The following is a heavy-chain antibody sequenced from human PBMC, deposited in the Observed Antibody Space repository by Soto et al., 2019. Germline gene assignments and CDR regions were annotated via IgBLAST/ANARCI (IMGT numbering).Heavy chain of an antibody. Sequence: ETLSLTCTVSGGSISSSSYYWGWIRQPPGKGLEWIGSIYYSGSTYYNPSLKSRVTISVDTSKNQFSLKLSSVTAADTAVYYCASAYCSGGSCYPPLDYGMDVWGQGTTVTVSS. CDR2: IYYSGST. J-gene: IGHJ6*02. CDR3: ASAYCSGGSCYPPLDYGMDV. CDR1: GGSISSSSYY. V-gene: IGHV4-39*01. D-gene: IGHD2-15*01.